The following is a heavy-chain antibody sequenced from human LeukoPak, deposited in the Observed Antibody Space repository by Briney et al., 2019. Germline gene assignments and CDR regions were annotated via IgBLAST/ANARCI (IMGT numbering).Heavy chain of an antibody. V-gene: IGHV4-39*01. CDR3: ARQGVVGATGFDY. D-gene: IGHD1-26*01. J-gene: IGHJ4*02. Sequence: SETLSLTCSVSGGSISSISYYWGWIRQPPGKGLEWIGNIYSSGSTYNNPSLKSRVIISADTSKNQFSLKLTSVTAADTAVYYCARQGVVGATGFDYWGQGTLVTVSS. CDR1: GGSISSISYY. CDR2: IYSSGST.